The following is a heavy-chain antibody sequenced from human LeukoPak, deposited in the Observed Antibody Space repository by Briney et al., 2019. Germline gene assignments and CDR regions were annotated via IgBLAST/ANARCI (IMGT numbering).Heavy chain of an antibody. CDR3: AREFDRLMDV. V-gene: IGHV1-69*05. CDR2: IIPIFGTA. J-gene: IGHJ6*04. D-gene: IGHD3-22*01. Sequence: EASVKVSCEASGGTFSSYAISWVRQAPGQGLEWMGGIIPIFGTANYAQKFQGRVTITTDESTSTAYMELSSLRSEDTAVYYCAREFDRLMDVWGKGTTVTVSS. CDR1: GGTFSSYA.